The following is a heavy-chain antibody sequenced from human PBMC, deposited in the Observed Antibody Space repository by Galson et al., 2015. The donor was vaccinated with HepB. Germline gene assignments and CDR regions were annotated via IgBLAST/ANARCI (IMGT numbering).Heavy chain of an antibody. CDR1: GFTFSDYY. CDR3: AREIGGGSGSYYGTFDY. Sequence: SLRLSCAASGFTFSDYYMSWIRQAPGKGLEWVSYISSSSSYTNYADSVKGRFTISRDNAKNSLYLQMNSLRAEDTAVYYCAREIGGGSGSYYGTFDYWGQGTLVTVSS. CDR2: ISSSSSYT. D-gene: IGHD3-10*01. V-gene: IGHV3-11*05. J-gene: IGHJ4*02.